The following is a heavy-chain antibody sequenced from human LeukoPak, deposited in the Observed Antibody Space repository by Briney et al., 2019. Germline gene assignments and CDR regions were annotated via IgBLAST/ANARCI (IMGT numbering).Heavy chain of an antibody. V-gene: IGHV3-33*01. Sequence: PGGSLRLSCVASGLTFSAYGMHWVRQAPGKGLEWVAVIWSDGTNKYYAESVRGRFTISRDNSKNTLYLQMNTLIIEDTAVYYCASAAGAFDNWGQGTPVTVSS. CDR3: ASAAGAFDN. D-gene: IGHD4/OR15-4a*01. J-gene: IGHJ4*02. CDR1: GLTFSAYG. CDR2: IWSDGTNK.